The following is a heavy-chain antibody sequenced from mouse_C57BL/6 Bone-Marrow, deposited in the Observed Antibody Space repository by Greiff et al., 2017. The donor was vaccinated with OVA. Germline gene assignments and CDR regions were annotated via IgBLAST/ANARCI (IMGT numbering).Heavy chain of an antibody. CDR3: ARKPYSNCDWFAY. CDR2: IYPRSGNT. D-gene: IGHD2-5*01. CDR1: GYTFTSYG. Sequence: QVQLQQSGAELARPGASVKLSCKASGYTFTSYGISWVKQRTGQGLEWIGEIYPRSGNTYYNEKFKGKATLTADKSSSTAYMELLSLTSEDSAVYFSARKPYSNCDWFAYWGQGTLVTVSA. J-gene: IGHJ3*01. V-gene: IGHV1-81*01.